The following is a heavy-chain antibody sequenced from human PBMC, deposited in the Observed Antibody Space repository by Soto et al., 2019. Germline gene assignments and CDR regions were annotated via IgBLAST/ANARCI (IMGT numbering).Heavy chain of an antibody. CDR1: GFTFDDYA. D-gene: IGHD2-2*01. CDR3: AKVGQILVPAAGMDV. Sequence: PGGSLRLSCAASGFTFDDYAMHWVRQAPGKGLEWVSGISWNSGSIGYADSVKGRFTISRDNAKNSLYLQMNSLRAEDTALYYCAKVGQILVPAAGMDVWGQGTTVTVS. V-gene: IGHV3-9*01. J-gene: IGHJ6*02. CDR2: ISWNSGSI.